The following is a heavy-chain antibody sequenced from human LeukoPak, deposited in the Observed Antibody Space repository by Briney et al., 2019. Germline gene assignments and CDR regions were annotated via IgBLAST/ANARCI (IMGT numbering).Heavy chain of an antibody. CDR3: ARDAVPVDADYFDY. J-gene: IGHJ4*02. Sequence: SETLSLTCTVSGGSVSSGSYYWSWIRQPPGKGLEWIGYIYYSGSTNYNPSLKSRVTISVDTSKNQSSLKLSSVTAADTAMYYCARDAVPVDADYFDYWGQGTLVTVSS. CDR2: IYYSGST. D-gene: IGHD3-10*01. V-gene: IGHV4-61*01. CDR1: GGSVSSGSYY.